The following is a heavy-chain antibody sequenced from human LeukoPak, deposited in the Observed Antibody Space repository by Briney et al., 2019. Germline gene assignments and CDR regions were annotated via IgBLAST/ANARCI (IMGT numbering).Heavy chain of an antibody. CDR1: GFTFSSYS. D-gene: IGHD6-6*01. J-gene: IGHJ3*02. CDR3: AREYSSSSGKAFDI. CDR2: ISSSRSSM. V-gene: IGHV3-48*04. Sequence: GGSLRLSCAASGFTFSSYSMNWVRQAPGKGLEWVSYISSSRSSMYYANSVKGRFTISRDNAKNSLYLQMNSLRVEDTAIYYCAREYSSSSGKAFDIWGQGTMVTVSS.